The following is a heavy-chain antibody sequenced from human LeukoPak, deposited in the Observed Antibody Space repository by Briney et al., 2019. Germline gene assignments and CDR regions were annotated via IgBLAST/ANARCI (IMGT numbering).Heavy chain of an antibody. J-gene: IGHJ6*02. Sequence: GGTLRLSCAASGFTFSSYSMNWVRQAPGKGLEWVSSISSSRSYIYYADSVKGRFTISRDNAKNSLYLQMNSLRAEDTAVYYCARAYQASGWPYYYGMDVWGQGTTVTVSS. CDR1: GFTFSSYS. V-gene: IGHV3-21*01. CDR3: ARAYQASGWPYYYGMDV. CDR2: ISSSRSYI. D-gene: IGHD6-19*01.